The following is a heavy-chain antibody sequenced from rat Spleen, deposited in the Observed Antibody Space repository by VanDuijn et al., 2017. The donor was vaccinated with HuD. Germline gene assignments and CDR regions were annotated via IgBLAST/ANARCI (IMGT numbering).Heavy chain of an antibody. V-gene: IGHV5-25*01. CDR2: ISTSGSRT. CDR1: GFTFSNYY. Sequence: EVQLVESGGGLVQPGRSLKLSCAASGFTFSNYYMAWVRQAPKKGLEWVATISTSGSRTYYPDSVKGRFTISRDNAKSSLYLQMNSLKSEDTATYYCARQGATGTGWFAYWGQGTLVTVSS. D-gene: IGHD1-11*01. CDR3: ARQGATGTGWFAY. J-gene: IGHJ3*01.